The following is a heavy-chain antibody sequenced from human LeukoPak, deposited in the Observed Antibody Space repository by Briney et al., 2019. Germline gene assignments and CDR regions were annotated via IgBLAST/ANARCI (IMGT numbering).Heavy chain of an antibody. V-gene: IGHV3-30-3*01. CDR2: ISYDGSNK. CDR1: GFTFSSYA. CDR3: ARTYSYGYNY. Sequence: PGGSLRLSCAASGFTFSSYAMHWVRQAPGKGLEWVAVISYDGSNKYYADSVKGRFTISGDNSKNTLYLQMNSLRAEDTAVYYCARTYSYGYNYWGQGTLVTVSS. D-gene: IGHD5-18*01. J-gene: IGHJ4*02.